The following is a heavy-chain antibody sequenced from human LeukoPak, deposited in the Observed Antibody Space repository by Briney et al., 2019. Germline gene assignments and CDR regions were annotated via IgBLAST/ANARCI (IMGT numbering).Heavy chain of an antibody. V-gene: IGHV3-23*01. CDR3: AKYRVPVWFGELYSFDY. CDR1: GFTFSSYA. Sequence: GGSLRLSCAASGFTFSSYAMSWVRQAPGKGLEWVSAISGSGGSTYYADSVQGRFTISRDNSKNTLYLQMNSLRAEDTAVYYCAKYRVPVWFGELYSFDYWGQGTLVTVSS. D-gene: IGHD3-10*01. CDR2: ISGSGGST. J-gene: IGHJ4*02.